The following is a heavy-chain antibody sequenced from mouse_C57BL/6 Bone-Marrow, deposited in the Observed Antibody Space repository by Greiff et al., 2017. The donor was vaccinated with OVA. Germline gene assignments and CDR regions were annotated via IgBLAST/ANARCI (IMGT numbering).Heavy chain of an antibody. CDR2: ISDGGSYT. CDR3: ARAGYYYGSSGGFAY. V-gene: IGHV5-4*01. Sequence: EVQLVESGGGLVKPGGSLKLSCAASGFTFSSYAMSWVRQTPEKRLEWVATISDGGSYTYYPDNVKGRFTISRDNAKNNLYLQMSHLKSEDTAMYYCARAGYYYGSSGGFAYWGQGTLVTVSA. D-gene: IGHD1-1*01. CDR1: GFTFSSYA. J-gene: IGHJ3*01.